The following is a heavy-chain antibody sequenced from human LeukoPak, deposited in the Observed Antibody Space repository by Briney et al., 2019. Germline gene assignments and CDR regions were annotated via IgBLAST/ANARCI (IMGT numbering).Heavy chain of an antibody. D-gene: IGHD6-19*01. Sequence: ASVKVSCKASGYTFTSYGISWVRQAPGQGLEWMGWISAYNGNTNYAQKLQGRVTMTTDTSTSTAYMELRSLRSDDTAVYYCARGFPSFHSSGWSLFDYWGQGTLVTVSS. J-gene: IGHJ4*02. CDR2: ISAYNGNT. CDR3: ARGFPSFHSSGWSLFDY. CDR1: GYTFTSYG. V-gene: IGHV1-18*01.